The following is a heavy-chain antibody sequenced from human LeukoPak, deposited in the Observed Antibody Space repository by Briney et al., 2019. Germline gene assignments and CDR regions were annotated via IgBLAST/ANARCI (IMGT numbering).Heavy chain of an antibody. J-gene: IGHJ3*02. CDR1: GGSIRSYS. Sequence: ASDTLSLMCTVWGGSIRSYSWRWMRQPPGKGLEWVGYKSYRGSPNYTPSLKTRVTISVDTSNNQRSLKLTSVTAADTAVYYCARHGGETIVATILHAFDIWAQGTMVTVSS. V-gene: IGHV4-59*08. CDR2: KSYRGSP. D-gene: IGHD5-12*01. CDR3: ARHGGETIVATILHAFDI.